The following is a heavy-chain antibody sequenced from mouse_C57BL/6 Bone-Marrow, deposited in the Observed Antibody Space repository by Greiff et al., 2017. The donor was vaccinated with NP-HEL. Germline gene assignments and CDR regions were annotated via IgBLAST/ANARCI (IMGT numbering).Heavy chain of an antibody. D-gene: IGHD1-1*01. Sequence: VQLQQPGAELVRPGTSVKLSCKASGYTFTSYWMHWVKQRPGQGLEWIGVIDPSDSYTNYNQKFKGKATLTVDTSSSTAYMQLSSLTSEDSAVYYCARSYYGSSYPSYWYFDVWGTGTTVTVSS. CDR3: ARSYYGSSYPSYWYFDV. CDR1: GYTFTSYW. CDR2: IDPSDSYT. V-gene: IGHV1-59*01. J-gene: IGHJ1*03.